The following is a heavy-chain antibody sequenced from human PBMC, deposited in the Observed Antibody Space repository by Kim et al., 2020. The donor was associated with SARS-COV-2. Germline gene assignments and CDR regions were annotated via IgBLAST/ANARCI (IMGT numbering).Heavy chain of an antibody. D-gene: IGHD6-19*01. CDR3: ARRGYSSGFFYYYYYGMDV. V-gene: IGHV3-11*06. Sequence: GRFTISRDNAKNSLYLQMNSLRAEDTAVYYCARRGYSSGFFYYYYYGMDVWGQGTTVTVSS. J-gene: IGHJ6*02.